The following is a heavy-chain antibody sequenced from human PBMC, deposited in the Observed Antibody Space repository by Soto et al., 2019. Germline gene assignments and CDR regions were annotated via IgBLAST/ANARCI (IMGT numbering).Heavy chain of an antibody. CDR1: GYTFTGYY. CDR3: ARAPFLRNTYYDFWSGFYYYYGMDV. Sequence: ASVKGSCKASGYTFTGYYIHWVRQAPGQGLGWMGWINPNSGGTNYAQKFQGWVTMTRDTSISTAYMELSRLRSDDTAVYYCARAPFLRNTYYDFWSGFYYYYGMDVWGQGTTVTVSS. V-gene: IGHV1-2*04. CDR2: INPNSGGT. J-gene: IGHJ6*02. D-gene: IGHD3-3*01.